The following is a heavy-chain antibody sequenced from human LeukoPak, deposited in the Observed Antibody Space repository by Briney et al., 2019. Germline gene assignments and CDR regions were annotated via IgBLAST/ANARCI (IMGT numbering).Heavy chain of an antibody. D-gene: IGHD3-10*01. V-gene: IGHV4-59*01. CDR2: IHYSGNT. CDR3: ARGSDYYGSGSKYNWFDP. J-gene: IGHJ5*02. Sequence: SETLSLTCTVSGGSISTYYWSWIRQPPGQGLEWIGYIHYSGNTNYNPSIKSRVTISVDTSKNQFSLNLKSVTAADTAVYYCARGSDYYGSGSKYNWFDPWGQGTLVTVSS. CDR1: GGSISTYY.